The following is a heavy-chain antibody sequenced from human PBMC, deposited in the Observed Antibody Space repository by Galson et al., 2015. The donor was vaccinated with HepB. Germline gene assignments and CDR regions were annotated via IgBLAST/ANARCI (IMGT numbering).Heavy chain of an antibody. CDR1: GGTFSSYT. CDR2: IIPILGIA. V-gene: IGHV1-69*02. CDR3: ARYCSGGSCSRGGHIDY. J-gene: IGHJ4*02. D-gene: IGHD2-15*01. Sequence: SVKVSCKASGGTFSSYTISWVRQAPGQGLEWMGRIIPILGIANYAQKFQGRVTITADKSTSTAYMELSSLRSEDTAVYYCARYCSGGSCSRGGHIDYWGQGTLVTVSS.